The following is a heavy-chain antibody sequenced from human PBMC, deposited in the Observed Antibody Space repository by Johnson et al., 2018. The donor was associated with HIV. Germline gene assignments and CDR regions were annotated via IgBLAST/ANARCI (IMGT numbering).Heavy chain of an antibody. CDR2: IKSKTDGGTT. Sequence: VQLVESGGGLVKPGGSLRLSCAASGFTFSNAWMSWVRQAPGKGLEWVGRIKSKTDGGTTDYAAPVQGRFTISRDDSKNTLYLQMNSLKTEDTAVYYCASGVVTLSFDIWGQGTMVTVSS. J-gene: IGHJ3*02. D-gene: IGHD3-3*01. CDR3: ASGVVTLSFDI. V-gene: IGHV3-15*01. CDR1: GFTFSNAW.